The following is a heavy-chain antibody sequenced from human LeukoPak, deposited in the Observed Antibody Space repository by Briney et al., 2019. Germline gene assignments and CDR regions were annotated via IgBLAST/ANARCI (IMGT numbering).Heavy chain of an antibody. CDR2: ISVYNGNT. CDR3: ARDTSSELNTPSSLFDY. Sequence: ASVKVSCKASGYTFSCYGISWLRQAPGQGLEWMGWISVYNGNTKYTQKLQGRVTMTTDTSTSTAYMELRSLRSDDTAVYYCARDTSSELNTPSSLFDYWGQGTLVIVSS. CDR1: GYTFSCYG. J-gene: IGHJ4*02. D-gene: IGHD2-2*01. V-gene: IGHV1-18*01.